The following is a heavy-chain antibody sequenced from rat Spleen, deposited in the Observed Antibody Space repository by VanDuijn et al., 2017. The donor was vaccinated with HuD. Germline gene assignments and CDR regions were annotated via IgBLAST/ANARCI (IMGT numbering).Heavy chain of an antibody. Sequence: EVQLVESGGGLVQPGRSLKLSCAASGFTFSSFPMAWVRQAPKKGLEWISSITTTGGSTYYSGSVKGRFTISRDNAKSTLYLQMASLRSEDTATYYCSREGLYGNFFDYCGQGVMVTVSS. CDR2: ITTTGGST. J-gene: IGHJ2*01. CDR3: SREGLYGNFFDY. D-gene: IGHD1-11*01. V-gene: IGHV5-46*01. CDR1: GFTFSSFP.